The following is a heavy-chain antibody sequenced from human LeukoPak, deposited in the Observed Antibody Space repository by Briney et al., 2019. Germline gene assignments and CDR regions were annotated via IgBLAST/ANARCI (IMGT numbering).Heavy chain of an antibody. V-gene: IGHV1-2*06. CDR1: GYTFTAYY. CDR2: INPNSGGT. D-gene: IGHD1-14*01. J-gene: IGHJ3*02. CDR3: ARDLSGISSATDAFDM. Sequence: GASLKVSCRASGYTFTAYYIHWVRQAPGQGLKWMGRINPNSGGTDSAQRFQGRVTMTRDTSMNTAYMELSRLRSDDTAVYYCARDLSGISSATDAFDMWGQGTMVTVSS.